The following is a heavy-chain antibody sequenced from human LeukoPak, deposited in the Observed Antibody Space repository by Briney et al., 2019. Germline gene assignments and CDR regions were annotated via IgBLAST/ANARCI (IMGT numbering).Heavy chain of an antibody. CDR1: GDSISSYY. J-gene: IGHJ4*02. CDR2: IFYSGST. D-gene: IGHD3-22*01. CDR3: ARRGSVSSGALV. Sequence: SETLSLTCTVSGDSISSYYWSWIRQPPGKGLEWIGYIFYSGSTNYNPSLKSRVTISVDTSKNQFSLKLSSVTAADTAVYYCARRGSVSSGALVWGQGTLVTVSS. V-gene: IGHV4-59*08.